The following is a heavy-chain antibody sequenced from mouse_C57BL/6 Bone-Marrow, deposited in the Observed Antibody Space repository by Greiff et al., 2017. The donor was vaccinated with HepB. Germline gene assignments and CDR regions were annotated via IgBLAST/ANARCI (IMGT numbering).Heavy chain of an antibody. J-gene: IGHJ1*03. D-gene: IGHD4-1*01. Sequence: EVKLVESGGGLVQPGGSLKLSCAASVFTFSDYYMYWVRQTPEKRLEWVAYISNGGGSTYYPDTVKGRFTISRDNAKNTLYLQMSRLKSEDTAMYYCARHNWDGYFDVWGTGTTVTVSS. CDR1: VFTFSDYY. CDR2: ISNGGGST. CDR3: ARHNWDGYFDV. V-gene: IGHV5-12*01.